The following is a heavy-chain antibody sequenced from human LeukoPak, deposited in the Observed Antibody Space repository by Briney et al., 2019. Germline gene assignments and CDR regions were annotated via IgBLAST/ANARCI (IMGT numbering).Heavy chain of an antibody. CDR3: ARLSYDSSGYSRYFDY. Sequence: GESLKTSCKGSGYSFTSYWIGWVRQMPGKGLEWMGIIYPGDSDTRYSPSFQGQVTISADKSISTAYLQWSSLKASDTAMYYCARLSYDSSGYSRYFDYWGQGTLVTVSS. CDR1: GYSFTSYW. CDR2: IYPGDSDT. J-gene: IGHJ4*02. V-gene: IGHV5-51*01. D-gene: IGHD3-22*01.